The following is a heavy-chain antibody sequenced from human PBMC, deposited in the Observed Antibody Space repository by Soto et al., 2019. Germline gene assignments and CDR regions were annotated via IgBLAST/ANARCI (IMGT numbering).Heavy chain of an antibody. CDR3: ARGSSGWYSLEAFDI. CDR2: ISAYNGNT. D-gene: IGHD6-19*01. Sequence: ASVKVSCKASGYTFTSYGISWVRQAPGQGLEWMGWISAYNGNTNYAQKLQGRVTMTTDTSTSTAYMELRSLRSDDTAVYYCARGSSGWYSLEAFDIWGQGTMVTVSS. V-gene: IGHV1-18*01. J-gene: IGHJ3*02. CDR1: GYTFTSYG.